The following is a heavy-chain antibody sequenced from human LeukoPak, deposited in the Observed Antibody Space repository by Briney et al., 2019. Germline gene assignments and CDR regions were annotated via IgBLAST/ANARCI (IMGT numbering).Heavy chain of an antibody. Sequence: HWISRERHLPASCLVLLGTIAPSDSYTNSRPSFQVYVTISADKSISTAYLQWSSLKASDTAMYYCARHRDCSSGACYPDYWGQGTLVTVSS. CDR3: ARHRDCSSGACYPDY. CDR2: IAPSDSYT. V-gene: IGHV5-10-1*01. D-gene: IGHD2-15*01. J-gene: IGHJ4*02. CDR1: HW.